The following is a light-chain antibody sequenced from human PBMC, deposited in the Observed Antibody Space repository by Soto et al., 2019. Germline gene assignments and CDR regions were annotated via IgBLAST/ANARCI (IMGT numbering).Light chain of an antibody. J-gene: IGKJ1*01. CDR1: QNIGNW. CDR3: QQYDSYRT. V-gene: IGKV1-5*01. Sequence: EIQMTQSPSTLSASVGDRVTITCRASQNIGNWLAWYQQKPGKAPNLLIYDASSLESGVPSRFSGSGSGTEFTLTISRLQPDDFATYYCQQYDSYRTFGQGTKVDIK. CDR2: DAS.